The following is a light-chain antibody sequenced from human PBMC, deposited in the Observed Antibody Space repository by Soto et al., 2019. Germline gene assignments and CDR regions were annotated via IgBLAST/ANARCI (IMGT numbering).Light chain of an antibody. Sequence: DIQMTQSPTSLSASVGDRVTITCRASQGIRNFVAWYQQKPGKAPKLLIYAASTLQSGVPSRFSGSGPGTDFTLTINSLQPEYVATYSCQKYSSVPVFGPGTKVEIK. CDR3: QKYSSVPV. J-gene: IGKJ3*01. CDR1: QGIRNF. CDR2: AAS. V-gene: IGKV1-27*01.